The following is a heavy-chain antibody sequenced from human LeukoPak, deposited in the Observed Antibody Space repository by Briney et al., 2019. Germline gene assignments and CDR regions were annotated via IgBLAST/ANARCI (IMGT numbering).Heavy chain of an antibody. Sequence: GGSLRLSCTASGFTFGDYVMSWVRQAPGKGLEWVGFIRSKGYGGTAEYAASVKGRFTISRDDSKSIACLQMNSLKTEDTAVYYCTGDSYYNWGQGTLVTVSS. V-gene: IGHV3-49*04. CDR3: TGDSYYN. D-gene: IGHD1-26*01. J-gene: IGHJ4*02. CDR2: IRSKGYGGTA. CDR1: GFTFGDYV.